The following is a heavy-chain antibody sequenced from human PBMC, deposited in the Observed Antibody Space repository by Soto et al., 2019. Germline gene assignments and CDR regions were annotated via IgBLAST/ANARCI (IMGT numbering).Heavy chain of an antibody. J-gene: IGHJ4*02. CDR1: GGSFSAYH. CDR3: SRSMNDARHRHWGFDY. V-gene: IGHV4-34*01. D-gene: IGHD7-27*01. CDR2: IDHTGRT. Sequence: SETLSLTCAVYGGSFSAYHWSWIRQSPGKGLQWIGEIDHTGRTNYHPSLKGRVAMSVDTAKNQFSLRLTSVTAADTAVYYCSRSMNDARHRHWGFDYWGRGTRVTVSS.